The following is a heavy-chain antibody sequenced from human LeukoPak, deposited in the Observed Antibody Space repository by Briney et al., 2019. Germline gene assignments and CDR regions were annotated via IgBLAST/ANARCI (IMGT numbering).Heavy chain of an antibody. D-gene: IGHD6-13*01. Sequence: ASVKVSCKASGYTFTGYYMHWVRQAPGQGREWMGGINPNSGGTNYAQKFRGRVTMTRDTSIGTAYMELSRLRSDDTAVYYCATEIQAAAGLDYWGQGTLVTVSS. CDR1: GYTFTGYY. CDR2: INPNSGGT. CDR3: ATEIQAAAGLDY. V-gene: IGHV1-2*02. J-gene: IGHJ4*02.